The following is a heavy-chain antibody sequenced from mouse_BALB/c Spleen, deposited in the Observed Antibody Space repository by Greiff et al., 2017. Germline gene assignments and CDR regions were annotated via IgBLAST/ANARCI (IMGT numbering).Heavy chain of an antibody. CDR3: RSRSSYAMDY. CDR1: GYPFTSYW. CDR2: IYPGSGST. D-gene: IGHD1-1*01. V-gene: IGHV1S22*01. Sequence: LQQPGSELVRPGASVKLSCKASGYPFTSYWMHWVKQRPGQGLEWIGNIYPGSGSTNYDEKFKSKATLTVDTSSSTAYMQLSSLTSEDSAVYYCRSRSSYAMDYWGQGTSVTVSS. J-gene: IGHJ4*01.